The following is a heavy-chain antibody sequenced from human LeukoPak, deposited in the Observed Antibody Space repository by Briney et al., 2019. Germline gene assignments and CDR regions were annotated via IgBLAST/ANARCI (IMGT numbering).Heavy chain of an antibody. D-gene: IGHD6-19*01. CDR3: ARLYGSGEYYFDY. Sequence: PGGSLRLSCAASGFTFSSYWMSWVRQAPGKGLEWVANIKQDGSEKYYVDSVKGRFTISRDNAKNSLYLQKNSLRAEDTAVYYCARLYGSGEYYFDYWGQGTLVTVSS. J-gene: IGHJ4*02. V-gene: IGHV3-7*01. CDR1: GFTFSSYW. CDR2: IKQDGSEK.